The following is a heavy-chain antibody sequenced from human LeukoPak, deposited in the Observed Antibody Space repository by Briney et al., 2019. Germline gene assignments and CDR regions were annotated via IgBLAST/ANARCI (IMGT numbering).Heavy chain of an antibody. CDR2: ISYDGSNK. CDR3: ANGAATAWPYYYGMDV. CDR1: GFTFSSYG. D-gene: IGHD3-16*01. J-gene: IGHJ6*02. Sequence: GGSLRLSCAASGFTFSSYGMHWVRQAPGKGLEWVAVISYDGSNKYYADSVKGRFTIPRDNSKNTLYLQMNSLRAEDTAVYYCANGAATAWPYYYGMDVWGQGTTVTVSS. V-gene: IGHV3-30*18.